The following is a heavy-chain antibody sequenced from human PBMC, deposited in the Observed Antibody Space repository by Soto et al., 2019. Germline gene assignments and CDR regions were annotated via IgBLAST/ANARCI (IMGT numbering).Heavy chain of an antibody. CDR3: AGGVVLGPHLPHGY. D-gene: IGHD3-10*01. CDR1: GYTFTSYD. Sequence: QVQLVQSGAEVKKPGASVKVSCKASGYTFTSYDINWVRQATGQGLEWMGWMNPNSGNTGYAQNFRGRVTMTRNTSISTAYMELSSLRSEDTAVYYCAGGVVLGPHLPHGYWGQGTLVTVSS. J-gene: IGHJ4*02. CDR2: MNPNSGNT. V-gene: IGHV1-8*01.